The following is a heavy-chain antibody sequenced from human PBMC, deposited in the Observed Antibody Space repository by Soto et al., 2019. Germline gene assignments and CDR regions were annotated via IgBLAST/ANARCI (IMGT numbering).Heavy chain of an antibody. CDR2: INPSGGST. Sequence: GASVKVSCKASGYTFTSYYMHWVRQAPGQGLEWMGIINPSGGSTSYAQKFQGRVTMTRDTSTSTVYMELSSLRSEDTAVYYCARDASTSCYHGCAFDIWGKGTMVTVSS. V-gene: IGHV1-46*03. CDR3: ARDASTSCYHGCAFDI. CDR1: GYTFTSYY. D-gene: IGHD2-2*01. J-gene: IGHJ3*02.